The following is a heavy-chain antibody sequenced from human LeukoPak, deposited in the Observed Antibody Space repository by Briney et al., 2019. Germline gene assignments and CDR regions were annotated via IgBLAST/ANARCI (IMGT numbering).Heavy chain of an antibody. V-gene: IGHV3-15*07. CDR3: TTDRDALRY. D-gene: IGHD2-21*02. CDR2: IKSKTYGGTT. CDR1: GFTFSDAW. Sequence: KSGGSLRLSCAASGFTFSDAWMNWVRQAPGKGLEWVGRIKSKTYGGTTDYAAPVKGRFTISRDDSRNTLCLQMDSLKTEDTAVFYCTTDRDALRYWGQGTLVTVSS. J-gene: IGHJ4*02.